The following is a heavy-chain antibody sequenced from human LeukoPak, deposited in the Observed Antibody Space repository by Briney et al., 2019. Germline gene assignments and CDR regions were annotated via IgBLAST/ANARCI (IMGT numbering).Heavy chain of an antibody. Sequence: GGSLRLSCAASGFTFSSYDMHWVRQPTGKVLEWVSAIGTAGDTYYPGSVKGRFTLSRDNSKNTLYLQMNSLRAEDTAVYYCAKDRLYQLLYGEYFQHWGQGTLVTVSS. CDR1: GFTFSSYD. J-gene: IGHJ1*01. V-gene: IGHV3-13*01. D-gene: IGHD2-2*02. CDR3: AKDRLYQLLYGEYFQH. CDR2: IGTAGDT.